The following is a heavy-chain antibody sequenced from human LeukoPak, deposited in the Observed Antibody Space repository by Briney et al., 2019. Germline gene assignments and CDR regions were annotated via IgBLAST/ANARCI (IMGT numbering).Heavy chain of an antibody. J-gene: IGHJ6*03. Sequence: PSETLSLTCTVSGGSISSGSYYWSWIRQPAGKGLEWIGRIYTSGSTNYNPSLKSRVTISVDTSKNQFSLKLSSVTAADTAVYYCARASYSSSHKITYYYYYMDVWGKGTTVTISS. CDR3: ARASYSSSHKITYYYYYMDV. D-gene: IGHD6-13*01. CDR1: GGSISSGSYY. CDR2: IYTSGST. V-gene: IGHV4-61*02.